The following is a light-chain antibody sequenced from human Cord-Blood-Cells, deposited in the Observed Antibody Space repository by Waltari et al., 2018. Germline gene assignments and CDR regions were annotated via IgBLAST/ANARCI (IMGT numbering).Light chain of an antibody. V-gene: IGKV1D-8*01. CDR2: AAS. Sequence: IWMTQSPSLLTASTGARVTISCRMRQGISRYLAWYQQKPGKAPELLIYAASTLQSGVPSRLSGGGSGTDFTLTISCLQSEDFATYYCHQYYSFRHTFGGGTKVEI. J-gene: IGKJ4*01. CDR3: HQYYSFRHT. CDR1: QGISRY.